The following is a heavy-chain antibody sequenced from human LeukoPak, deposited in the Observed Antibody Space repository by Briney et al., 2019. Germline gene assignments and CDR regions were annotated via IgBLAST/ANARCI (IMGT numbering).Heavy chain of an antibody. D-gene: IGHD3-9*01. V-gene: IGHV3-66*02. Sequence: GGSLRLSCAASGFTVSSNYMSWVRQAPGKGLEWVSVIYSGGSTYYADSVKGRFTISRDNSKNTLYLQMNSLRAEDTAVYYCASPNAKNHDILTGYLEGGIYYYYMDVWGKGTTVTVSS. J-gene: IGHJ6*03. CDR1: GFTVSSNY. CDR3: ASPNAKNHDILTGYLEGGIYYYYMDV. CDR2: IYSGGST.